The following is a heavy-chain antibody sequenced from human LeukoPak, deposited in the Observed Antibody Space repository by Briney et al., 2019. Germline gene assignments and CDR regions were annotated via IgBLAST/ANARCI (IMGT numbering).Heavy chain of an antibody. V-gene: IGHV3-7*01. CDR1: GFTYSSYW. Sequence: PGGSLRLSCAASGFTYSSYWMSWVRQAPGKGLEWVANIKQDGSEKYYVDSVKGRLTISRDNAKNSLYLQMNSLRAEDTAVYYCASYDSSLTNAFDIWGQGTMVTVSS. J-gene: IGHJ3*02. CDR3: ASYDSSLTNAFDI. CDR2: IKQDGSEK. D-gene: IGHD3-22*01.